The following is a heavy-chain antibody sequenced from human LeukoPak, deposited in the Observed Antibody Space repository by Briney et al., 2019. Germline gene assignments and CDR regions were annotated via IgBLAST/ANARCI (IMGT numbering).Heavy chain of an antibody. Sequence: PSETLSPTCAVYGGSFSGYYRSWIRQPPGKGLEWIGEINHSGSTNYNPSLKSRVTISVDTSKNQFSLKLSSVTAADTAVYSCARGQNRDGYTPVDYWGQGTLVTVSS. D-gene: IGHD5-24*01. CDR2: INHSGST. CDR3: ARGQNRDGYTPVDY. J-gene: IGHJ4*02. V-gene: IGHV4-34*01. CDR1: GGSFSGYY.